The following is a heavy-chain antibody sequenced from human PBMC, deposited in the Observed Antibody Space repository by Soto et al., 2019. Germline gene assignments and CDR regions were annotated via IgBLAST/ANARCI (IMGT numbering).Heavy chain of an antibody. Sequence: ASVKVSCKASGGTFSSYAISWVRQAPGQGLEWMGGIIPIFGTANYAQKFQGRVTITADESTSTAYMELSSLRSEDTAVYYCASVLDYGDYVTFFDYWGQGTLVTVSS. V-gene: IGHV1-69*13. J-gene: IGHJ4*02. CDR1: GGTFSSYA. CDR2: IIPIFGTA. D-gene: IGHD4-17*01. CDR3: ASVLDYGDYVTFFDY.